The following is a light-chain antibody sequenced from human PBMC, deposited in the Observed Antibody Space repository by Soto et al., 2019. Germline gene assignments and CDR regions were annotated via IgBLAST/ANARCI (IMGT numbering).Light chain of an antibody. V-gene: IGKV1-39*01. CDR1: QSISNF. CDR3: QQSFSAPLT. J-gene: IGKJ4*01. Sequence: DVQMTQSPSSLSASVGDRVTITCRASQSISNFLNWYQQKPGKAPKLLIFAASTVQSGVPSRFSGSGSGTDFTLTINSLQPEDFATYYCQQSFSAPLTFGGGTKVDIK. CDR2: AAS.